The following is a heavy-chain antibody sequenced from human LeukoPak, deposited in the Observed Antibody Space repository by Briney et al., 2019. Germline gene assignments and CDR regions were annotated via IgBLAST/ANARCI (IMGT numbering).Heavy chain of an antibody. J-gene: IGHJ4*02. Sequence: GGSLKISCKGSGYCFTSYWIGWVRQLPGKGLEWMGIIYPGESDATYNPSFQGQVTISADKSISTAYLQWSSLKASDTAIYYCARLLGDRGSGAVDYWGQGTLVTVSS. D-gene: IGHD1-26*01. CDR1: GYCFTSYW. CDR3: ARLLGDRGSGAVDY. V-gene: IGHV5-51*01. CDR2: IYPGESDA.